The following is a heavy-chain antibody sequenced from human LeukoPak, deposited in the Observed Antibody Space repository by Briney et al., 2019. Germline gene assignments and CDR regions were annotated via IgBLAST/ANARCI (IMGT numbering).Heavy chain of an antibody. CDR2: IYYSGST. CDR1: GGSISSGGYY. Sequence: SETLSLTCTVSGGSISSGGYYWSWIRQHPGKGLEWIGYIYYSGSTYYNPSLKSRVTISVDTSKNQFSLKLSSVTAADTAVYYGARVVGGNSFCLDFDYWGQGTLVTVSS. CDR3: ARVVGGNSFCLDFDY. D-gene: IGHD4-23*01. V-gene: IGHV4-31*03. J-gene: IGHJ4*02.